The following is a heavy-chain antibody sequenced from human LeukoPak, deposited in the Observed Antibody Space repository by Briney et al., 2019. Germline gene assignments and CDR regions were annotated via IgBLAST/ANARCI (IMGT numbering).Heavy chain of an antibody. V-gene: IGHV3-43D*03. D-gene: IGHD3-3*01. CDR1: GFTFGDYA. CDR2: ISWDGGGT. CDR3: AKDLYAHDDFWSGSFDY. J-gene: IGHJ4*02. Sequence: PGGSLRLSCVASGFTFGDYAMHWVRQAPGKGLEWVSLISWDGGGTYYADSVKGRFTISRDNSKNSLYLQMNSLRAEDTALYYCAKDLYAHDDFWSGSFDYWGQGTLVTVSS.